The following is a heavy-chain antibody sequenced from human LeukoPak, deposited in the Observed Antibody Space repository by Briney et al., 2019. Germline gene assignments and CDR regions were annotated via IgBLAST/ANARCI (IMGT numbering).Heavy chain of an antibody. CDR3: AKKIRYCSGGSCPYGMDV. D-gene: IGHD2-15*01. CDR2: ISGSGGST. V-gene: IGHV3-23*01. Sequence: GGSLRLSCAASGFTSSSYAMSWVRQAPGKGLEWVSAISGSGGSTYYADSVKGRFTISRDNSKNTLYLQMNSLRAEDTAVYYCAKKIRYCSGGSCPYGMDVWGQGTTVTVSS. CDR1: GFTSSSYA. J-gene: IGHJ6*02.